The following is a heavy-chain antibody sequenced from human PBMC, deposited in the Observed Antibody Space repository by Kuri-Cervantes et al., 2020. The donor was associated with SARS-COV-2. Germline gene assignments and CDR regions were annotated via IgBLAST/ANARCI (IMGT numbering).Heavy chain of an antibody. J-gene: IGHJ4*02. V-gene: IGHV4-39*07. CDR3: SSSSSLSYYFDY. CDR1: GGSISSSSYY. D-gene: IGHD6-6*01. Sequence: GSLRLSCTASGGSISSSSYYWGWIRQPPGKGLEWIGYIYYSGSTYYNPSLKSRVTISVDTSKNQFSLKLSSVTAADTAVYYCSSSSSLSYYFDYWGQGTLVTVSS. CDR2: IYYSGST.